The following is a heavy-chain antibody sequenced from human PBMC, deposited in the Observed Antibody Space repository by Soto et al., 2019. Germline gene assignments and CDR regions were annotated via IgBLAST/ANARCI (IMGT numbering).Heavy chain of an antibody. Sequence: SETLSLTCTLSGASITSTTYFWAWIRQPPGKGLEWVVSIYYSGKTHYNPSLKSRVNISVDRSKNQFSLQMTSVTAADTAVYYCAKNLPRTGRLHYWGQGTLVTVSS. V-gene: IGHV4-39*01. CDR3: AKNLPRTGRLHY. J-gene: IGHJ4*02. CDR2: IYYSGKT. CDR1: GASITSTTYF.